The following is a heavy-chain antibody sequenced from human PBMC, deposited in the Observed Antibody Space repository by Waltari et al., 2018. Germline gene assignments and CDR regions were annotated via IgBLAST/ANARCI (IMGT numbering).Heavy chain of an antibody. D-gene: IGHD2-8*02. J-gene: IGHJ4*02. CDR1: GYSISSGYY. Sequence: QVQLQESGPGLVKPSETLSLTCAVSGYSISSGYYWGWIRQPPGKGLEWIGSIYHSGSTYYNPSLKSRVTISVYTSKNQFSLKLSSVTAADTAVYYCARLGYCTGGVCYHIDYWGQGTLVTVSS. V-gene: IGHV4-38-2*01. CDR3: ARLGYCTGGVCYHIDY. CDR2: IYHSGST.